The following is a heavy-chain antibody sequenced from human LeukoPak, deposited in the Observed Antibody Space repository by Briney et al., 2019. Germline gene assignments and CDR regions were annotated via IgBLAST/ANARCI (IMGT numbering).Heavy chain of an antibody. V-gene: IGHV4-59*01. J-gene: IGHJ4*02. CDR2: IYYSGST. CDR3: ARGRDGYNFDFDY. Sequence: KPSETLSLTCTVSGGSISSYYWSWIRQPPGKGLEWIGYIYYSGSTNYNPSLKSRVTISVDTSKNQFSLKLSSVTAADTAVYYCARGRDGYNFDFDYWGQGTLVTVSS. CDR1: GGSISSYY. D-gene: IGHD5-24*01.